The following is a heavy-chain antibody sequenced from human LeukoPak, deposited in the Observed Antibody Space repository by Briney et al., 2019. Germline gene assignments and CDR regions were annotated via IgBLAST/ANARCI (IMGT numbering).Heavy chain of an antibody. CDR1: GGSISSYY. CDR3: ARYKKLGDSEYYFDY. D-gene: IGHD1-26*01. CDR2: IYYSGST. Sequence: PSETLSLTCTVSGGSISSYYWSWIRQPPGKGLEWIGYIYYSGSTNYNPSLKSRVTISVDTSKNQFSLKLSSVTAADTAVYYCARYKKLGDSEYYFDYWGQGTLVTVSS. J-gene: IGHJ4*02. V-gene: IGHV4-59*08.